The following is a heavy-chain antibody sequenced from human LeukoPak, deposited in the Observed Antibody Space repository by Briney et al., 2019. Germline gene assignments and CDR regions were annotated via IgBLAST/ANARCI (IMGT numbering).Heavy chain of an antibody. V-gene: IGHV1-18*01. Sequence: ASVKVSCKASGYTFTSYGISCVRQAPGQELEWMGWISAYNGNTNYAQKLQGRVTMTTDTSTSTAYMELRSLRSDGTAVYYCARGVPYGVTNQYYFDYWGQGTLVTVSA. CDR2: ISAYNGNT. CDR3: ARGVPYGVTNQYYFDY. D-gene: IGHD4-17*01. J-gene: IGHJ4*02. CDR1: GYTFTSYG.